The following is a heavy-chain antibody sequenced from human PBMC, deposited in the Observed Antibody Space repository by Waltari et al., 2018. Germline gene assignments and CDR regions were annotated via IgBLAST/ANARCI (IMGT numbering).Heavy chain of an antibody. V-gene: IGHV3-7*03. CDR3: ARGSAYYVRVWDY. D-gene: IGHD3-16*01. CDR1: GFTFRGYW. CDR2: IKADGSGQ. Sequence: EVQLVESGGTLVQPGGSLRLSCAASGFTFRGYWMTWVRPAPGKGLGWVANIKADGSGQYYVDSVRGRFTISRDNAENSLYLQMNSLIADDTAVYYCARGSAYYVRVWDYWGQGTLVTVSS. J-gene: IGHJ4*02.